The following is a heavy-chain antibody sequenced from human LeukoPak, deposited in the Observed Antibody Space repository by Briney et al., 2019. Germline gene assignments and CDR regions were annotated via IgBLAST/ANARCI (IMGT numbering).Heavy chain of an antibody. Sequence: GGSLRLSCAASGFTFSSYAMHWVRQAPGKGLEWVAVISYDGSNKYYADSVKGRFTISRDNSKNTLYLQMNSLRAEDTAVYYCARDKSRASYYMDVWGKGTTVTVSS. CDR3: ARDKSRASYYMDV. CDR2: ISYDGSNK. CDR1: GFTFSSYA. V-gene: IGHV3-30*04. J-gene: IGHJ6*03.